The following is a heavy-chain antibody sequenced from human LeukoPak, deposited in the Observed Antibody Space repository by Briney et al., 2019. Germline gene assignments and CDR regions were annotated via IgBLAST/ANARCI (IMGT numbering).Heavy chain of an antibody. CDR2: INHSGST. V-gene: IGHV4-4*02. Sequence: PSETLSLTCAVSGGSISSTNWWTWVRQPPGRGLEWIGEINHSGSTNYNPSLKSRVTISVDTSKNQFSLKLSSVTAADTAVYYCARAGHYDDAFDIWGQGTMVTVSS. CDR3: ARAGHYDDAFDI. J-gene: IGHJ3*02. CDR1: GGSISSTNW. D-gene: IGHD3-3*01.